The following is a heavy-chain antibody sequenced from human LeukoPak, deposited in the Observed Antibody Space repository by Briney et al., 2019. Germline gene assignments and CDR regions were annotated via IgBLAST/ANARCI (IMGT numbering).Heavy chain of an antibody. Sequence: SETLSLTCAVSGASISSSHWWSWVRQPPRKGLEWIGEIYHGGSTNCNPSLKGRVTISVDRSDNQFSLRLTSVTAADTAVYYCARGEEHGSGTVHFDYWGQGTLVTVSS. CDR2: IYHGGST. V-gene: IGHV4-4*02. CDR1: GASISSSHW. D-gene: IGHD3-10*01. J-gene: IGHJ4*02. CDR3: ARGEEHGSGTVHFDY.